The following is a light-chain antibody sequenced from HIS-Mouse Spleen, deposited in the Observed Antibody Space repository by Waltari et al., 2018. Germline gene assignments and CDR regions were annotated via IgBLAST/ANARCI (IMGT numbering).Light chain of an antibody. CDR1: SSDVGGYNY. CDR3: SSYTSSRTGV. V-gene: IGLV2-14*03. J-gene: IGLJ2*01. CDR2: DVS. Sequence: QSALTQPASVSGSPGQSITISCTGTSSDVGGYNYVSWYQQHPGKAPKLMIYDVSKRPSGVSNRFSGSKSGNTASLTISELQAEDEADYYCSSYTSSRTGVFGGGTKLTVL.